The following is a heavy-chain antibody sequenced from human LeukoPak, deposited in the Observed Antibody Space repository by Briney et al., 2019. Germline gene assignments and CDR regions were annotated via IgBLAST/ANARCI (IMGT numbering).Heavy chain of an antibody. Sequence: ASVKVSCKASGYTFTSYDINWVRPATGQGLEWMGWMNPNSGNTGYAQKFQGRVTMTRNTSISTAYMELSSLRSEDTAVYYCARVGHRITFGGVIVPYFDYWGQGTLVTVSS. CDR1: GYTFTSYD. J-gene: IGHJ4*02. CDR2: MNPNSGNT. V-gene: IGHV1-8*01. CDR3: ARVGHRITFGGVIVPYFDY. D-gene: IGHD3-16*02.